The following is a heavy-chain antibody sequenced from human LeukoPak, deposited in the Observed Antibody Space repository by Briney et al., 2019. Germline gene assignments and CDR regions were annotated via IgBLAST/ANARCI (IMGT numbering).Heavy chain of an antibody. J-gene: IGHJ4*02. CDR3: ATNLYYDSSGYFDY. D-gene: IGHD3-22*01. CDR2: ISGSGGST. CDR1: GFTFSSYA. Sequence: PGGSLRLSCAASGFTFSSYAMSWVRQAPGKGLEWVSGISGSGGSTYYADSVKGRFTISRDNSKNTLYLQMNSLRAEDTAVYYCATNLYYDSSGYFDYWGQGTLVTVSS. V-gene: IGHV3-23*01.